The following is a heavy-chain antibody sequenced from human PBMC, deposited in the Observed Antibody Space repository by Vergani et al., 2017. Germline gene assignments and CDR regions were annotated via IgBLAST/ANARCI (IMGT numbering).Heavy chain of an antibody. CDR2: ISSSSSTI. CDR1: GFTFSSYS. J-gene: IGHJ5*02. Sequence: EVQLVESGGGLVQPGGSLRLSCAASGFTFSSYSMNWVRQAPGKGLEWVSYISSSSSTIYYADSVKGRFTISRDDSKSIAYLQMNSLKTEDTAVYYCTRTQRRYSNYAFDPWGQGTLVTVSS. V-gene: IGHV3-48*01. D-gene: IGHD4-11*01. CDR3: TRTQRRYSNYAFDP.